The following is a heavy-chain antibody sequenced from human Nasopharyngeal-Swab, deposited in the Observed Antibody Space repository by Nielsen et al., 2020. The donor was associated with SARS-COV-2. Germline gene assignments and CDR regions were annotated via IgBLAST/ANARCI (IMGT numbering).Heavy chain of an antibody. D-gene: IGHD4-17*01. Sequence: GGSLRLSCAASGFTFSSYAMHWVRQAPGKGLEWVAVISYDGSNKYYADSVKGRFTISRDNAKKSLYLQMNSLRAEDTAVYYCARDRHGDVSRNYYYGMDVWGQGTTVSVSS. V-gene: IGHV3-30*04. CDR2: ISYDGSNK. CDR1: GFTFSSYA. J-gene: IGHJ6*02. CDR3: ARDRHGDVSRNYYYGMDV.